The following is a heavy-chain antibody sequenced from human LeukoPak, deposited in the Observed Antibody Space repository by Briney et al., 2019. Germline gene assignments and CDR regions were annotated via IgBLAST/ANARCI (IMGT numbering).Heavy chain of an antibody. CDR3: ARGIGYYDSSGYSYFDY. CDR1: GASISSGCYS. CDR2: IYHSGST. J-gene: IGHJ4*02. Sequence: PSQTLSLICAVSGASISSGCYSWGWIRQPPGKGLEWIGYIYHSGSTYYNPSLKSRVTISVDRSKNQFSLKLSSVTAADTAVYYCARGIGYYDSSGYSYFDYWGQGTLVTVSS. V-gene: IGHV4-30-2*01. D-gene: IGHD3-22*01.